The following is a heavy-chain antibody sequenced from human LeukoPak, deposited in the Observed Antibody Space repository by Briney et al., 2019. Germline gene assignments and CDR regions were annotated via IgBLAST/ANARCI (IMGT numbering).Heavy chain of an antibody. V-gene: IGHV4-34*01. D-gene: IGHD6-19*01. J-gene: IGHJ4*02. CDR2: INHSGST. CDR1: GGSFSGYY. CDR3: ARGKVVAGTPGQNSWDS. Sequence: SETLSLTCAVYGGSFSGYYWSWIRQPPGKGLEWIGEINHSGSTNYNPSLKSRVTISVDTSKNQFSLKLSSVTAADTAVYYCARGKVVAGTPGQNSWDSWGQGTLVTVSS.